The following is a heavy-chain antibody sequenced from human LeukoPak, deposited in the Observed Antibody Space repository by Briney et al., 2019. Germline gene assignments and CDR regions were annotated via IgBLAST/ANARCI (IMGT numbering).Heavy chain of an antibody. J-gene: IGHJ5*02. Sequence: PSETLSLTCSVSGGSISSYYWSWIRQPAGKGLEWIGRIYTSGSSNYNPSLKSRATMSVDTSENQFSLKLSSVTAADTAVYYCARDDPEDWFDPWGQGTLVSVSS. CDR2: IYTSGSS. CDR1: GGSISSYY. CDR3: ARDDPEDWFDP. V-gene: IGHV4-4*07.